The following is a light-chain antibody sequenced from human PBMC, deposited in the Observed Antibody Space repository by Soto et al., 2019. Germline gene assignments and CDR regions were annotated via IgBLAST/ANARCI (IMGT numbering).Light chain of an antibody. J-gene: IGLJ3*02. CDR2: EGT. Sequence: QSALTQPASVSGSPGQSITVSCTGTSSDVGAYNLVSWYQQYPGKAPRLIIYEGTKRPSGISHRFSGSKSDNTASLTISGLRAEDEAHYHCCSYAGNRTFVFGGGTKLTVL. CDR3: CSYAGNRTFV. CDR1: SSDVGAYNL. V-gene: IGLV2-23*01.